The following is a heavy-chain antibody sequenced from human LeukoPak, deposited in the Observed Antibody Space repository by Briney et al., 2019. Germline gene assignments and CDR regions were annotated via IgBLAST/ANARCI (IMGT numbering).Heavy chain of an antibody. CDR3: ARVHSSGWYYYYGMDV. D-gene: IGHD6-19*01. J-gene: IGHJ6*02. CDR2: IWYDGSNK. V-gene: IGHV3-33*01. CDR1: GFTFSSYG. Sequence: GRSLRLFCAASGFTFSSYGMHWVRQAPGKGLEWVAVIWYDGSNKYYADSVKGRFTISRDNSKNTLYLQMNSLRAEDTAVYYCARVHSSGWYYYYGMDVWGQGTTVTVSS.